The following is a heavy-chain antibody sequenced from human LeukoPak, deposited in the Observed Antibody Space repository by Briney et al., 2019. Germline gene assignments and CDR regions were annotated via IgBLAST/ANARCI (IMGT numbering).Heavy chain of an antibody. CDR1: GFTFSSYA. J-gene: IGHJ6*02. CDR2: ISYDGSNK. Sequence: PGRSLRLSCAASGFTFSSYAMHWVRQAPGKGLEWVAVISYDGSNKYYADSVKGRFTISRDNSKNTLYLQMNSLRAEDTAVYYCARGDSGWYLYYYYGMDVWGQGTTVTVSS. D-gene: IGHD6-19*01. V-gene: IGHV3-30-3*01. CDR3: ARGDSGWYLYYYYGMDV.